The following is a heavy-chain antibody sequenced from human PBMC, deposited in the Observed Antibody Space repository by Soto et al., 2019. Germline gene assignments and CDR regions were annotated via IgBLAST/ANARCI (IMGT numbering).Heavy chain of an antibody. D-gene: IGHD3-10*01. V-gene: IGHV3-74*01. CDR2: INTDGTST. J-gene: IGHJ4*02. Sequence: EVQLVESGGGLVQSGGSLRLSCAGSGFTFSSYWVHWVRQAPGKGLEWVSRINTDGTSTSYADSVKGRFTISRDNAKNTLYLQMNSLRAEYTAVYYGARSGSLRFAYWGQGTLLSVSS. CDR1: GFTFSSYW. CDR3: ARSGSLRFAY.